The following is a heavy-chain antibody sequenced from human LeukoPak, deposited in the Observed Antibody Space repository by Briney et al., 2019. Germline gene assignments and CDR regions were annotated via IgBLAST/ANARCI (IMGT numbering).Heavy chain of an antibody. CDR3: ARTPQKHCSSTTCYPDY. V-gene: IGHV3-23*01. CDR2: ISGSGDTT. Sequence: GGSLRLSCAASGFTFSSYAMSWVRLAPGTGLEWVSTISGSGDTTYYADSVRGRFTVSRDNSKNTLYLQMNSLRAENTAVYYCARTPQKHCSSTTCYPDYWGQGTLVTVSS. J-gene: IGHJ4*02. CDR1: GFTFSSYA. D-gene: IGHD2-2*01.